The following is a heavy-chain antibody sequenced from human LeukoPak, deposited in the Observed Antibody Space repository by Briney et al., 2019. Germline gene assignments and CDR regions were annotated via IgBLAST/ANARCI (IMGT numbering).Heavy chain of an antibody. CDR3: AKDDYDFWSGYLY. Sequence: GGSLRLSCAASGFTFSSYAMSWVRQAPGKGLEWVSAISGSGGSTYCADSVKGRFTISRDNSKNTLYLQMNSPRAEDTAVYYCAKDDYDFWSGYLYWGQGTLVTVSS. CDR2: ISGSGGST. J-gene: IGHJ4*02. D-gene: IGHD3-3*01. CDR1: GFTFSSYA. V-gene: IGHV3-23*01.